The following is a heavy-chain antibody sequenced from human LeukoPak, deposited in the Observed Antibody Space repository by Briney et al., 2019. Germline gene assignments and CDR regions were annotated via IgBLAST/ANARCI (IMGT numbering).Heavy chain of an antibody. D-gene: IGHD4-17*01. V-gene: IGHV3-33*01. J-gene: IGHJ5*02. Sequence: GGSLRLSCAASGFTFSSYGMHWVRQAPGKGLEWVAVIWYDGSNKYYADSVKGRFTISRDNSKNTLCLQMNSLRAEDTAVYYCARDREQTTVTTGGFDPWGQGTLVTVSS. CDR1: GFTFSSYG. CDR3: ARDREQTTVTTGGFDP. CDR2: IWYDGSNK.